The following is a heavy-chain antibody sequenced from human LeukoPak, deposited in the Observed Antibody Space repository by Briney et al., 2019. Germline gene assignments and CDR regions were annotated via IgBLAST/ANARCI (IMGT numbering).Heavy chain of an antibody. CDR1: GDSRSSYY. Sequence: PSETLSLTCTVSGDSRSSYYWSWIRQPAGKGLEWLGRIHPSGSTNYNPSLKSRVTLSVDTSKNQFSLKLSSVTAADTAVYYCARGPPPDFDYWGRGTLVTVSS. V-gene: IGHV4-4*07. CDR3: ARGPPPDFDY. CDR2: IHPSGST. J-gene: IGHJ4*02.